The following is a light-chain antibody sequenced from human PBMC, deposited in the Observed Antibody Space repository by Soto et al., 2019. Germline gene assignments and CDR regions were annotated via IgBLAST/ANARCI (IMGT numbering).Light chain of an antibody. CDR3: SSTTSSSTPYV. V-gene: IGLV2-14*01. CDR1: SSDVGGYNY. CDR2: EVS. Sequence: QSALTQPASVSGSPGQSITISCTGTSSDVGGYNYVSWFQQHPGTAPKLMIYEVSNRPSGVSHRFSGSKSGNTASLPISRLQVEDEAEYSCSSTTSSSTPYVFGAGPKVTVL. J-gene: IGLJ1*01.